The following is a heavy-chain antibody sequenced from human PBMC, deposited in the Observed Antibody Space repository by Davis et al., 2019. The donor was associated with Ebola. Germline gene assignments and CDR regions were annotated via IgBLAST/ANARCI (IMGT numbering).Heavy chain of an antibody. CDR3: ARDVAEGSSWYFDY. J-gene: IGHJ4*02. CDR2: MNPNSGNT. V-gene: IGHV1-8*01. D-gene: IGHD6-13*01. CDR1: GYTFTSYD. Sequence: ASVKVSCKASGYTFTSYDINWVRQATGQGLEWMGWMNPNSGNTGYAQKFQGRVTITADESTSTAYMELSSLRSEDTAVYYCARDVAEGSSWYFDYWGQGTLVTVSS.